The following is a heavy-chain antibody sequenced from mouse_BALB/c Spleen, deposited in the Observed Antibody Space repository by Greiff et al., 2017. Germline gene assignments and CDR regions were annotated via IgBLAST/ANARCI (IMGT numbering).Heavy chain of an antibody. V-gene: IGHV5-6-3*01. D-gene: IGHD4-1*02. J-gene: IGHJ1*01. CDR3: ARQGPQLGYFDV. CDR2: INSNGGST. Sequence: DVMLVESGGGLVQPGGSLKLSCAASGFTFSSYGMSWVRQTPDKRLELVATINSNGGSTYYPDSVKGRFTISRDNAKNTLYLQMSSLKSEDTAMYYCARQGPQLGYFDVWGAGTTVTVSS. CDR1: GFTFSSYG.